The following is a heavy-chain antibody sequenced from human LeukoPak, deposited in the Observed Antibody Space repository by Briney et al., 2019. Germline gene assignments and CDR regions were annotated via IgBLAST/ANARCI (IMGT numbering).Heavy chain of an antibody. Sequence: ASVKVSCKASGYTFTGYYMHWVRQAPGQGLEWMGWINPNSGGTNYAQKFQGRVTMTRDTSINTAYMELSRLRSDDTAVYYCAREGSSKTDYYYGMDVWGQGTTVTVSS. CDR2: INPNSGGT. J-gene: IGHJ6*02. CDR3: AREGSSKTDYYYGMDV. CDR1: GYTFTGYY. V-gene: IGHV1-2*02. D-gene: IGHD2-2*01.